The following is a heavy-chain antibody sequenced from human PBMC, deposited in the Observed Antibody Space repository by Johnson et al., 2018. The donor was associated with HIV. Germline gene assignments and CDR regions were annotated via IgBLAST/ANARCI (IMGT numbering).Heavy chain of an antibody. J-gene: IGHJ3*02. CDR2: IYSGGST. V-gene: IGHV3-66*02. CDR1: GFTVSSNY. Sequence: VQVVESGGGLVQPGGSLRLSCAASGFTVSSNYMSWVRQAPGKGLQWVSVIYSGGSTYYADSVKGRFTISRDNSKNTLYLQMNSLRAEDTAVYYCAREGIVDAFDIWGQGTMVTVSS. CDR3: AREGIVDAFDI. D-gene: IGHD3-22*01.